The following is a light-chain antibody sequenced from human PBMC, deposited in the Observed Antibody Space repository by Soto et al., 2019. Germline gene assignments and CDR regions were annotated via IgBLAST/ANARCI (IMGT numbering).Light chain of an antibody. J-gene: IGKJ1*01. CDR3: QQYNSYSWA. CDR1: QSISSW. Sequence: DIQMTQSPSTLSASVGDRVTITCRASQSISSWLAWYQQKPGKAPKLLIYKASNLESGVPSRFSGSGSGTNFTLTISSLQPDDFATYYCQQYNSYSWAFGQGTKV. CDR2: KAS. V-gene: IGKV1-5*03.